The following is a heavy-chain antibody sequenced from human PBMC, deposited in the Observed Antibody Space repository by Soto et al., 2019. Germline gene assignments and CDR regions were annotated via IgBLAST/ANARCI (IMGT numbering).Heavy chain of an antibody. D-gene: IGHD4-17*01. J-gene: IGHJ6*02. Sequence: QLQLQESGSGLVKPSQTLSLTCAVSGGSISSGGYSWSWIRQPPGKGLEWIGYIYHSGSTYYNPSLKSRVTISVDRSKTQFSLKLSSVTPADTAVYYCARAHYGDYGYGMDVWGQGTTVTVSS. CDR3: ARAHYGDYGYGMDV. CDR1: GGSISSGGYS. CDR2: IYHSGST. V-gene: IGHV4-30-2*01.